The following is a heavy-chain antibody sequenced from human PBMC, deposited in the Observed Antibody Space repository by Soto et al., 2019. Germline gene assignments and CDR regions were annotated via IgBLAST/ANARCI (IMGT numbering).Heavy chain of an antibody. Sequence: PGGSLRLSCAASGFSFSDYYMTWIRQAPGKGLEWVSYISYSGSDIYYADSVKGRFTISRDNAKNSLYLQMNSLRAEDTAVYYSTSDTFGARDSWGQGTLVTVS. CDR3: TSDTFGARDS. CDR1: GFSFSDYY. CDR2: ISYSGSDI. J-gene: IGHJ4*02. V-gene: IGHV3-11*04. D-gene: IGHD2-15*01.